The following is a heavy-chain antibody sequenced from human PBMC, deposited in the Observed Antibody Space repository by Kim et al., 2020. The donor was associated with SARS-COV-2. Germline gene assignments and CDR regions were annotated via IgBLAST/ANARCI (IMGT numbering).Heavy chain of an antibody. J-gene: IGHJ6*02. CDR3: AKENPRLQDGMDV. V-gene: IGHV3-30*02. Sequence: YADSVKGRFTISRDNSKNTLYLQMNSLGAEDTAVYYCAKENPRLQDGMDVWGQGTTVTVSS.